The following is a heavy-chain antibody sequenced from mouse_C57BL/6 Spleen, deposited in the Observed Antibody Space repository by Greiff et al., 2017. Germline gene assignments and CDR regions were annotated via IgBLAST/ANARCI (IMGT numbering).Heavy chain of an antibody. Sequence: VQLQQSGPGLVQPSQSLSITCTVSGFSLTSYGVHWVRQSPGKGLELLGVIWRGGSTDYNAAFMSRLSITKDNSKSQVFFKMNSLQADDTAIYYCAKIDYGSSYGYFDVWGTGTTVTVSS. CDR3: AKIDYGSSYGYFDV. D-gene: IGHD1-1*01. V-gene: IGHV2-5*01. CDR1: GFSLTSYG. CDR2: IWRGGST. J-gene: IGHJ1*03.